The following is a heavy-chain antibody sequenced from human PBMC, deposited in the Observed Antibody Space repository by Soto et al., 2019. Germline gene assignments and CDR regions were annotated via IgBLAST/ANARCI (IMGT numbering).Heavy chain of an antibody. CDR1: SSPINSRYY. CDR2: TYHSGST. V-gene: IGHV4-38-2*02. J-gene: IGHJ4*02. D-gene: IGHD6-19*01. Sequence: SETLSLTCTVSSSPINSRYYWGWIRQTPGKGLEWVASTYHSGSTHYNPSLKSRATISVDTSNNQFSLRLSSVTAADTAIYYCARNTSGRNFDYWGQGTQVTVS. CDR3: ARNTSGRNFDY.